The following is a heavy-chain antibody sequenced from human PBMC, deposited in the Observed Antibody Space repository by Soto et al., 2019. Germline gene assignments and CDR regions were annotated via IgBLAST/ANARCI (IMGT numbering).Heavy chain of an antibody. Sequence: EVQLVESGGGLVKTGGSLRLSCAASGFTFSSYSMNWVRQAPGKGLEWVSSISSSSSYIYYADSVKGRFTISRDNAKNSLYLQMNSLRAEDTAVYYCARPWGHYYYYYYMDVWGKGTTVTVSS. CDR2: ISSSSSYI. CDR1: GFTFSSYS. D-gene: IGHD7-27*01. V-gene: IGHV3-21*01. J-gene: IGHJ6*03. CDR3: ARPWGHYYYYYYMDV.